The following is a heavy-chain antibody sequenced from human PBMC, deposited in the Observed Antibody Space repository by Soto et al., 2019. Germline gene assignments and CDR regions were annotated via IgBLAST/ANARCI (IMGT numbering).Heavy chain of an antibody. J-gene: IGHJ5*02. D-gene: IGHD5-12*01. Sequence: SVKVSCKASGGTFSSYTISWVLQAPGQGLEWMGRIIPILGIANYAQKFQGRVTITADKSTSTAYMELSSLRSEDTAVYYCASSIVATIINPWFDPWGQGTLVTVSS. CDR3: ASSIVATIINPWFDP. CDR1: GGTFSSYT. V-gene: IGHV1-69*02. CDR2: IIPILGIA.